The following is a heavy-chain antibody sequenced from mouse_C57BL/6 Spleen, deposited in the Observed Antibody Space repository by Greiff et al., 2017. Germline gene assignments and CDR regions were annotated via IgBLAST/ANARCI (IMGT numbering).Heavy chain of an antibody. CDR1: GYNFTSYT. D-gene: IGHD2-5*01. V-gene: IGHV1-4*01. Sequence: VQLQQSGAELARPGASVKMSCKASGYNFTSYTMHWVKQRPGQGLEWIGYINPSSGYTKYNQKFKDKATLTADKSSSTAYMQLSSLTSEDSAVYYCARGAYYSNYECFDYWGQGTTLTVSS. J-gene: IGHJ2*01. CDR3: ARGAYYSNYECFDY. CDR2: INPSSGYT.